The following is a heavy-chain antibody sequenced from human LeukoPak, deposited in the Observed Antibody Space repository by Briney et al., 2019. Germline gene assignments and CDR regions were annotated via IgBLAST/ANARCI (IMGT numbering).Heavy chain of an antibody. CDR3: ARVGRNTSTDY. CDR2: INPGDSDT. Sequence: GESLKISCKGSGYSFTNYWIGWVRQMPGKGLEWMGIINPGDSDTRYSPSFQGQVTISADKSISTAYLQWNSLRASDTAMYYCARVGRNTSTDYWGQGTLVTVSS. D-gene: IGHD1-26*01. V-gene: IGHV5-51*01. J-gene: IGHJ4*02. CDR1: GYSFTNYW.